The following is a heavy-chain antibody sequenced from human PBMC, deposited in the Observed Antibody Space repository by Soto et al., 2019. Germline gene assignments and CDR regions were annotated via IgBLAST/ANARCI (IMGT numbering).Heavy chain of an antibody. CDR1: GFTFSSFW. Sequence: EVQLVESGGGLVQPGGSLRLSCAASGFTFSSFWMHWVRQVPGKGLVWVSRINTDGSSTSYADSVKGRFTISRDNAKNTVYLQRNSLRAEDTAVYYCARVGMVWELVTWGQGTLVTVSS. D-gene: IGHD1-26*01. CDR2: INTDGSST. J-gene: IGHJ4*02. CDR3: ARVGMVWELVT. V-gene: IGHV3-74*01.